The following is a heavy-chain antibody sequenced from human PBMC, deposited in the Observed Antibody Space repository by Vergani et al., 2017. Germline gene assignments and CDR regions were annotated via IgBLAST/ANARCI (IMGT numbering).Heavy chain of an antibody. V-gene: IGHV4-31*03. J-gene: IGHJ6*03. D-gene: IGHD6-13*01. Sequence: QVQLQESGPGLVKPSQTLSLTCTFSGGSISSGGYYWSWIRQHPGKGLEWIGYIYYSGSTYYNPSLKSRVTISVDTSKNQFSLKLSSVTAADTAVYYCARDRGAAAERMGYYYYYVDVWGKGTTVTVSS. CDR1: GGSISSGGYY. CDR2: IYYSGST. CDR3: ARDRGAAAERMGYYYYYVDV.